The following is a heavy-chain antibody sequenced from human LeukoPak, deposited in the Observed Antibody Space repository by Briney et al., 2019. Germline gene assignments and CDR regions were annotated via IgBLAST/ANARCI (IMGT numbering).Heavy chain of an antibody. Sequence: SVKVSCKASGGTFSSYAISWVRQAPGQGLEWMGGIIPIFGTANYAQKLQGRVTITADESTSTAYMELSSLRSEDTAVYYCARGCGGDCGDAFDIWGQGTMVTVSA. D-gene: IGHD2-21*02. CDR3: ARGCGGDCGDAFDI. V-gene: IGHV1-69*01. J-gene: IGHJ3*02. CDR2: IIPIFGTA. CDR1: GGTFSSYA.